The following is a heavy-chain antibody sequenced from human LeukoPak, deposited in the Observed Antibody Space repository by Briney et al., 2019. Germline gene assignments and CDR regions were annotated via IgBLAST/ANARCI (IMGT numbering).Heavy chain of an antibody. V-gene: IGHV3-48*02. CDR1: GFTFTSYV. J-gene: IGHJ5*02. D-gene: IGHD2-21*01. CDR3: ARGRGSS. Sequence: GGSLRLSCAASGFTFTSYVMNWVRQPPGKGLEWIPYIGTGGTTMYYADSVKGRFTISRDNAKNSLYLQMNSLRDEDTAIYYCARGRGSSWGQGTLVTVSS. CDR2: IGTGGTTM.